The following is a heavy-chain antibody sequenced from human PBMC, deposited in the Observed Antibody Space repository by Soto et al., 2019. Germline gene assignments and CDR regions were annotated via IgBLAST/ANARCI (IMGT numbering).Heavy chain of an antibody. V-gene: IGHV3-23*01. Sequence: KGLESVSAISGSGGSTYYADSVKGRFTISRDDSKNTAYLQMSSLKTEDTFFFQAEDGIRDVRSVSAFLLNRSSDL. D-gene: IGHD3-10*02. J-gene: IGHJ2*01. CDR2: ISGSGGST. CDR3: EDGIRDVRSVSAFLLNRSSDL.